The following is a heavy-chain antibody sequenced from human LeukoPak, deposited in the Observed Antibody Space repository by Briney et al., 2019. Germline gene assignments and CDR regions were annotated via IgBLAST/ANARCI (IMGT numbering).Heavy chain of an antibody. V-gene: IGHV1-69*13. D-gene: IGHD3-10*01. Sequence: ASVKVSCKASGGTFSSYAISWVRQAPGQGLEWMGGIIPIFGTANYAQKLQGRVTITADESTSTAYMELSSLRSEDTAVYYCARSGYYGSGSYSYYGMDVWGQGTTVTVSS. CDR2: IIPIFGTA. J-gene: IGHJ6*02. CDR1: GGTFSSYA. CDR3: ARSGYYGSGSYSYYGMDV.